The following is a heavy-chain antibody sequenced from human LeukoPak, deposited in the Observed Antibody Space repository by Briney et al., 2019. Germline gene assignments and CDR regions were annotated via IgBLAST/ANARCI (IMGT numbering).Heavy chain of an antibody. CDR2: IGLSSSPI. CDR3: ARVSFTRPYYFDY. J-gene: IGHJ4*02. V-gene: IGHV3-48*04. Sequence: GGSLRLSCAASGFTFSSYSMIWVRQAPGKGMEWLSYIGLSSSPIYYVDSVKGRFTISRDNAKNSLYLQLNSPRTGDTAVYYCARVSFTRPYYFDYWGQGTLVTVSS. CDR1: GFTFSSYS.